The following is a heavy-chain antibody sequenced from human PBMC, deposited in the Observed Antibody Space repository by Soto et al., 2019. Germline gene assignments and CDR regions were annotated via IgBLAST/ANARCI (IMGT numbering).Heavy chain of an antibody. CDR3: VREDRGSYNF. CDR2: ISASGVSA. J-gene: IGHJ3*01. D-gene: IGHD3-3*01. Sequence: GGSFRSSFAASGFTFYNYAMNWVRQAPGKVRELVSVISASGVSAYYADSVQGRFIISRDNSKNTLYLQMNSLRDEDTAIYYCVREDRGSYNFWGRGTM. CDR1: GFTFYNYA. V-gene: IGHV3-23*01.